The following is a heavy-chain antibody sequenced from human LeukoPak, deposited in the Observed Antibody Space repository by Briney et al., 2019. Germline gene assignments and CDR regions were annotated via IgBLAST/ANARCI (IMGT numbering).Heavy chain of an antibody. CDR3: AKDLGSSGWYDAFDI. CDR2: IRYDGSNK. Sequence: PGGSLRLSCAASGFTLSSYGMHWVRQAPGKGLEGVAFIRYDGSNKYYPDSVKGRFAISRDNSKNTLYLQMNSLRSGERGVYYFAKDLGSSGWYDAFDIWGQGTMVTVSS. D-gene: IGHD6-19*01. J-gene: IGHJ3*02. V-gene: IGHV3-30*02. CDR1: GFTLSSYG.